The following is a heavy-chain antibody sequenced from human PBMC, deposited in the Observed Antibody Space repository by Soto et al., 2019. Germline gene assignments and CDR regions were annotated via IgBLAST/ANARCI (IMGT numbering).Heavy chain of an antibody. CDR1: GGSFSGYY. V-gene: IGHV4-34*01. Sequence: TLSLTCAVYGGSFSGYYWSWIRQPPGKGLEWIGEINHSGSTNYNPSLKSRVTISVDTSKNQFSLRLSSVTAADTAVYYCARGGGAGYSSSWYPIDYYYYGMDVWGQGTTVTVSS. CDR2: INHSGST. CDR3: ARGGGAGYSSSWYPIDYYYYGMDV. J-gene: IGHJ6*02. D-gene: IGHD6-13*01.